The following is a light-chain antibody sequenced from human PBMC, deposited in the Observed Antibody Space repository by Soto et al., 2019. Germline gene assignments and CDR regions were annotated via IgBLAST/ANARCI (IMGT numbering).Light chain of an antibody. CDR3: QQYYSSPPT. CDR2: WAS. Sequence: DIVMTQSPDSLAVSLGERATINCKSSQTVLYSSNNKNYLGWYQQKAGQPPKLLIYWASTRESGVPDRFSGSGSGTEFTLTISSLQAEDVAVYYCQQYYSSPPTFGGGTKVDI. V-gene: IGKV4-1*01. CDR1: QTVLYSSNNKNY. J-gene: IGKJ4*01.